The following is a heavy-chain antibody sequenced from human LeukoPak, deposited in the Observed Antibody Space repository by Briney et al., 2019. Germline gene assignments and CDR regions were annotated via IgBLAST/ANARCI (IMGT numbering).Heavy chain of an antibody. CDR1: GFTFSSYA. CDR3: AKDRGVSSYYFDY. D-gene: IGHD3-10*01. CDR2: IGGSGDAT. V-gene: IGHV3-23*01. J-gene: IGHJ4*02. Sequence: GGSLRLSCAASGFTFSSYAMSWVRQAPGKGLEWVSGIGGSGDATYYADSVKGRFTISRDNSKNTLYLQMNSLRAEDTAVYHCAKDRGVSSYYFDYWGQGTLVTVSS.